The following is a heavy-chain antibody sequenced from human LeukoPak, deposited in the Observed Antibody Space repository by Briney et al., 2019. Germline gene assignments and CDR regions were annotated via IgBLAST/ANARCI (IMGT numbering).Heavy chain of an antibody. J-gene: IGHJ6*02. D-gene: IGHD2-2*01. Sequence: SQTLSLTCTVSGGSISSGDYYWSWIRQPPGKALEWIGYIYYSGSTYYNPSLKSRVTISVDTSKNQFSLKLSSVTAADTAVYYCARHYPFGRGRLRYQHYAFDVWGQGTTVTVSS. V-gene: IGHV4-30-4*01. CDR3: ARHYPFGRGRLRYQHYAFDV. CDR1: GGSISSGDYY. CDR2: IYYSGST.